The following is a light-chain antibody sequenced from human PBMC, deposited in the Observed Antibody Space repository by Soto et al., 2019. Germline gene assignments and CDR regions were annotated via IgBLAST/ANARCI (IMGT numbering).Light chain of an antibody. Sequence: EIVLTQSPGTLSLSPGERATLSCRASQTITSNFLAWYQQKPGQAPRLLIYGASTRAAGAPDRFSGSGSGIDFTLTITRLEHEDFAVYCCQQYGRSPLMYSFGQGTKLGVK. CDR2: GAS. CDR3: QQYGRSPLMYS. V-gene: IGKV3-20*01. CDR1: QTITSNF. J-gene: IGKJ2*03.